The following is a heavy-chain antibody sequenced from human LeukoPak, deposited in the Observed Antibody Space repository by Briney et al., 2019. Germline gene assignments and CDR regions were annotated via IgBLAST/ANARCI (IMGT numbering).Heavy chain of an antibody. V-gene: IGHV4-59*01. CDR1: GGSISSYY. CDR3: ARDFNGWLD. J-gene: IGHJ4*02. Sequence: PSETLSLTCTVSGGSISSYYWSWIRQPPGKGLEWIGYIYYSGSTNYNPSLKSRVTISVDTSKNQFSLRLSSVTAADTAVYYCARDFNGWLDWGQGTLVTVSS. D-gene: IGHD6-19*01. CDR2: IYYSGST.